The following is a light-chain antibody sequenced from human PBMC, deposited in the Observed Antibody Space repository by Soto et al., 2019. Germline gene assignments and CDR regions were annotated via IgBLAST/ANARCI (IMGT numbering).Light chain of an antibody. CDR1: SSNIGSNY. Sequence: QSVLTQPPSASGTPGQRVPISCSGSSSNIGSNYVYWYRQLPGTAPKLLIYRNNQRPSGVPDRFSGSKSGTSASLAISGRRSEDEADYYCAAWDDSLSGVLFGGGTKLTVL. J-gene: IGLJ2*01. V-gene: IGLV1-47*01. CDR2: RNN. CDR3: AAWDDSLSGVL.